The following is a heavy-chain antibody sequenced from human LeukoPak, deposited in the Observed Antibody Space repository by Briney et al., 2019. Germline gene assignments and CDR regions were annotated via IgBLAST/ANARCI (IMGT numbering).Heavy chain of an antibody. Sequence: GGSLRLSCAASGFTFSSYEMNWVRQAPGKGLEWVSYISSSGSTIYYADSVKGRFTISRDNAKNSLYLQMNSLRAEDTAVYYCARAPMVRGNLFDYWGQGTLVTVSS. V-gene: IGHV3-48*03. J-gene: IGHJ4*02. CDR1: GFTFSSYE. CDR3: ARAPMVRGNLFDY. D-gene: IGHD3-10*01. CDR2: ISSSGSTI.